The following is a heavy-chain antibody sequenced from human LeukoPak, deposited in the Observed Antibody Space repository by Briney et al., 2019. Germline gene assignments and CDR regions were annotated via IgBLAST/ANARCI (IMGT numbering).Heavy chain of an antibody. CDR1: GFSFEDFG. V-gene: IGHV3-20*04. D-gene: IGHD2-2*01. CDR2: INWNGSIT. CDR3: ARDVLSWLEPSATGMDV. Sequence: GGSLRLSCAASGFSFEDFGMNWVRQVPGKGLEWVTGINWNGSITGYADSVKGRFTIFRDNAKNSLYLQMNSLRAEDTALYYCARDVLSWLEPSATGMDVWGLGTTVTVSS. J-gene: IGHJ6*02.